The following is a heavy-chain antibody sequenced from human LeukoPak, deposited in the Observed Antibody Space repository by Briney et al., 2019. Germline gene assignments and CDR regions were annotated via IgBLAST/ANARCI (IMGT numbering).Heavy chain of an antibody. CDR3: AKGSSQQLVLGCH. Sequence: GGSLRLSCAASGFXFSSYAISWVRQAPGKGLEWVSAISGSGGSTYYADSVKGRFTISRDNSKNTLYLQMNSLRAEDTAVYYCAKGSSQQLVLGCHWGQGTLVTVSS. D-gene: IGHD6-13*01. V-gene: IGHV3-23*01. CDR2: ISGSGGST. CDR1: GFXFSSYA. J-gene: IGHJ4*02.